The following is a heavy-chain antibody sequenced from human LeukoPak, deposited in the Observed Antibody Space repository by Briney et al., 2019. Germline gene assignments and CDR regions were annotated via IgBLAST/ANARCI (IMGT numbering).Heavy chain of an antibody. Sequence: GSSLRLSCAVSGFPFSGSGMHWVRQAPGKGLEWVAVIWYDGSNQYYADSVKGRFTISRDNSKNTVDPQMNSLRAEDTAVYYCAREGAVAGRALYYFDYWGQGTLVTVSS. J-gene: IGHJ4*02. CDR1: GFPFSGSG. CDR3: AREGAVAGRALYYFDY. D-gene: IGHD6-19*01. V-gene: IGHV3-33*01. CDR2: IWYDGSNQ.